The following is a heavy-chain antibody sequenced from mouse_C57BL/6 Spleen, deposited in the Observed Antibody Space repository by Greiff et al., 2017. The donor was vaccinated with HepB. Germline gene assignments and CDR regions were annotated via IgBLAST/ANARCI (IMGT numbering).Heavy chain of an antibody. J-gene: IGHJ4*01. CDR3: AREGDYYGSSYDYYAMDY. CDR1: GFTFSDYY. CDR2: INYDGSST. V-gene: IGHV5-16*01. Sequence: DVKLVESEGGLVQPGSSMKLSCTASGFTFSDYYMAWVRQVPEKGLEWVANINYDGSSTYYLDSLKSRFIISRDNAKNILYLQMSSLKSEDTATYYCAREGDYYGSSYDYYAMDYWGQGTSVTVSS. D-gene: IGHD1-1*01.